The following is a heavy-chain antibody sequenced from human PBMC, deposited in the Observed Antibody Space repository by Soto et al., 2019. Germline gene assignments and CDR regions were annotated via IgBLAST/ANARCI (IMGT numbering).Heavy chain of an antibody. D-gene: IGHD6-19*01. V-gene: IGHV3-48*02. Sequence: EVQLVESGGGLVQPGGSLRLTCVASGFPFSIYSMNWVRQAPGKGLEWSSYITSDTNTIKYADSVKGRFTISRDNAKNLVYLQMNSLRDEDTGVYFCARSVEGHFDDWGQGTVVTVSS. CDR1: GFPFSIYS. J-gene: IGHJ4*02. CDR2: ITSDTNTI. CDR3: ARSVEGHFDD.